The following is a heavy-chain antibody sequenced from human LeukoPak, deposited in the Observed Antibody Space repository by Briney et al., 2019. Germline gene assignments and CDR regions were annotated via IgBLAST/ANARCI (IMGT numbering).Heavy chain of an antibody. V-gene: IGHV3-53*01. D-gene: IGHD3-10*01. CDR2: IYSGGST. J-gene: IGHJ5*02. CDR3: AIGYGSGRPGNWFDP. CDR1: GFTVSSNY. Sequence: GGSLRLSCAASGFTVSSNYMSWVRQAPGKGLEWVSVIYSGGSTYYADSVKGRFTISRDNSKNTLYLQMNSLRAEDTAVYYCAIGYGSGRPGNWFDPWGQGTLVTVSS.